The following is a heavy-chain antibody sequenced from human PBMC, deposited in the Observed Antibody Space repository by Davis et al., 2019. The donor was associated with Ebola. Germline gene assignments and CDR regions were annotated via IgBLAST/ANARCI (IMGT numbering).Heavy chain of an antibody. CDR2: INPSSGGT. Sequence: ASVKVSCQASGYRFTGNHMHWVRQAPGQGLEWMGRINPSSGGTDYAQKFQGRVTMTRDTSISTAYVELSRLRSDDTAMYYCAREKGYCSGGSCYGADFDIWGQGTMVTVSS. D-gene: IGHD2-15*01. CDR3: AREKGYCSGGSCYGADFDI. CDR1: GYRFTGNH. V-gene: IGHV1-2*06. J-gene: IGHJ3*02.